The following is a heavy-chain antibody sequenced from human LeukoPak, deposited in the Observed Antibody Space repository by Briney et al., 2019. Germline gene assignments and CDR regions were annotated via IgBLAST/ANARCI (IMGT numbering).Heavy chain of an antibody. Sequence: GGSLRLPCAASGFTFSRDAMNWVRQAPGKALEWVSYISITSSTKYYADAVRGRFSISRDNARNSLYLQMDSLRAEDTAVYFCARDTWGFENWGQGTLVTVSS. CDR3: ARDTWGFEN. CDR2: ISITSSTK. D-gene: IGHD3-16*01. CDR1: GFTFSRDA. V-gene: IGHV3-48*04. J-gene: IGHJ4*02.